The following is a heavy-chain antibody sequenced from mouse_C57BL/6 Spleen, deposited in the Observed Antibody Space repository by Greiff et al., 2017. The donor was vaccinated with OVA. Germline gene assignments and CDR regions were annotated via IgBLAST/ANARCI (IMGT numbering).Heavy chain of an antibody. CDR1: GYTFTSYW. Sequence: VQLQQPGAELVMPGASVKLSCKASGYTFTSYWMHWVKQRPGQGLEWIGEIDPSDSYTNYNQKFKGKSTLTVDKSSSTAYMQLSSLTSEDSAVYYCARGGTTVVEDYWGQGTSVTVSS. D-gene: IGHD1-1*01. CDR2: IDPSDSYT. V-gene: IGHV1-69*01. CDR3: ARGGTTVVEDY. J-gene: IGHJ4*01.